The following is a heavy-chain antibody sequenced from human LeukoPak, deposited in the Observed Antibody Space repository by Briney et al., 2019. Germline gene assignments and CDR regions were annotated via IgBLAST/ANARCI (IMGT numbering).Heavy chain of an antibody. D-gene: IGHD6-19*01. Sequence: GGSLRLSCAASGFTFSGYAMSWVRQAPGKGLEWVSAISGSGGSTYYADSMKGRFTISRDNSKNTLYLQMNSLRAEDTAVYYCAKDSGSGWFHYWGQGTLVTVSS. CDR1: GFTFSGYA. CDR3: AKDSGSGWFHY. CDR2: ISGSGGST. J-gene: IGHJ4*02. V-gene: IGHV3-23*01.